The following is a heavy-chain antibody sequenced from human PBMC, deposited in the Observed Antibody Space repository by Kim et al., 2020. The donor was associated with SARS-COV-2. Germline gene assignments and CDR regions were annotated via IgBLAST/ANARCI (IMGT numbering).Heavy chain of an antibody. CDR3: AKVWDYYDSSGYYDY. V-gene: IGHV3-30*18. J-gene: IGHJ4*02. CDR1: GFTFSSYG. CDR2: ISYDGSNK. D-gene: IGHD3-22*01. Sequence: GGSLRLSCAASGFTFSSYGMHWVRQAPGKGLEWVAVISYDGSNKYYADSVKGRFTISRDNSKNTLYLQMNSLRAEDTAVYYCAKVWDYYDSSGYYDYWGQGTLVTVSS.